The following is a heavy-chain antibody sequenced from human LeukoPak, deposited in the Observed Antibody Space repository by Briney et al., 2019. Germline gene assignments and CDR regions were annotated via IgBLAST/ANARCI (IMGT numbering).Heavy chain of an antibody. CDR3: ARGSRAGATSY. V-gene: IGHV4-34*01. CDR2: INHSGST. J-gene: IGHJ4*02. D-gene: IGHD5-24*01. Sequence: PSETLSLTCAVYGGSFSGYYWSWIRQPPGKGLEWIGEINHSGSTNYNPSLKSRVTISVDTSKNQFSLTLSSVTAADTAVYYCARGSRAGATSYWGQGTLVTVSS. CDR1: GGSFSGYY.